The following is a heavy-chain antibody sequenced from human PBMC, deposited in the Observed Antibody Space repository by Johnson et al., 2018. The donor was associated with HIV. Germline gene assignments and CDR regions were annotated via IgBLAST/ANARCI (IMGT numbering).Heavy chain of an antibody. D-gene: IGHD3-10*01. CDR2: ISSNGGST. Sequence: VQLVESGGGVVQPGRSLRLSCAASGFTFSSYAMSWVRQAPGKGLQYVSAISSNGGSTYYANSVKGRFTISRDNSRNTLYLQMGRLRVEDMAVYYCARDVASVYGSGDHAFDIWGQGTMVTVSS. J-gene: IGHJ3*02. CDR3: ARDVASVYGSGDHAFDI. V-gene: IGHV3-64*01. CDR1: GFTFSSYA.